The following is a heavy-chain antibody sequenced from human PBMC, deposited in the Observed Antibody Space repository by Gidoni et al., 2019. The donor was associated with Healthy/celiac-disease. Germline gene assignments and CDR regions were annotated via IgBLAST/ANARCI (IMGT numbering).Heavy chain of an antibody. Sequence: QLQLQESGPGLVKPSETLSLTCTVSGGSISSSSYYWGWIRQPPGKGLEWIGSIYYSGSTYYNPSLKSRVTISVDTSKNQFSLKLSSVTAADTAVYYCARHPRLLYYFDYWGQGTLVTVSS. J-gene: IGHJ4*02. CDR1: GGSISSSSYY. CDR2: IYYSGST. V-gene: IGHV4-39*01. D-gene: IGHD5-18*01. CDR3: ARHPRLLYYFDY.